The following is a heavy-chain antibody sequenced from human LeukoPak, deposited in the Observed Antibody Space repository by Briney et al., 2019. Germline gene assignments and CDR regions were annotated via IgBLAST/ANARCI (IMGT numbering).Heavy chain of an antibody. Sequence: GGSLRLSCAASGFTFSSYEMNWVRQAPGKGLEWVSYISSSGSNIYYADSVKGRFTISRDNAKNSLYLQMNSLRAEDTAVYYCARDDSVGASDYWGQGTLVTVSS. CDR3: ARDDSVGASDY. CDR1: GFTFSSYE. D-gene: IGHD1-26*01. J-gene: IGHJ4*02. V-gene: IGHV3-48*03. CDR2: ISSSGSNI.